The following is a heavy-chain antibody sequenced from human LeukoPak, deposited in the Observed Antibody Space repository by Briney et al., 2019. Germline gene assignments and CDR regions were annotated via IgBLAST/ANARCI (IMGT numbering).Heavy chain of an antibody. J-gene: IGHJ4*02. CDR2: IYYNGGT. D-gene: IGHD3-3*01. V-gene: IGHV4-39*01. Sequence: PSETLSLTCTVSGGSISSTSYYWGWIRQPPGMGLEWIGSIYYNGGTNYNPSLKSRVTISVDTSKNQFSLKLSSVTAADTAVYYCASQPYDFWSGCREYYFDYWGQGTLVTVSS. CDR1: GGSISSTSYY. CDR3: ASQPYDFWSGCREYYFDY.